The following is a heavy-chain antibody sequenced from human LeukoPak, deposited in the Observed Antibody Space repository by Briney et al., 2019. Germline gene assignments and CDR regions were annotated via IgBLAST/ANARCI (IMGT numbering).Heavy chain of an antibody. D-gene: IGHD3-3*01. CDR2: ISGSGGST. V-gene: IGHV3-23*01. J-gene: IGHJ6*03. CDR3: AKTRGFWSGYSNYYYMDV. Sequence: GGSLRLSCAASGFTFSSYAISWVRQAPGKGLEWVSAISGSGGSTYYADSVKGRFTISRDTSKNTLYLQMNSLRAEDTAVYYCAKTRGFWSGYSNYYYMDVWGKGTTVTVSS. CDR1: GFTFSSYA.